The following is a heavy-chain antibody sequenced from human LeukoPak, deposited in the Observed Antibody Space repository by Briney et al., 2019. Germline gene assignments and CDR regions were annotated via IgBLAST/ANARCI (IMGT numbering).Heavy chain of an antibody. V-gene: IGHV1-18*01. CDR1: GYTFTSYG. CDR3: ARRLGYGSGSENWFDP. Sequence: GASVKLSCKASGYTFTSYGISWVRQAPGQGLEWMGWISAYNGNTNYAQKLHGRVTLTTDTSTSRAYMELRSLRSDDTAAYYCARRLGYGSGSENWFDPWGQGTLVTVSS. J-gene: IGHJ5*02. D-gene: IGHD3-10*01. CDR2: ISAYNGNT.